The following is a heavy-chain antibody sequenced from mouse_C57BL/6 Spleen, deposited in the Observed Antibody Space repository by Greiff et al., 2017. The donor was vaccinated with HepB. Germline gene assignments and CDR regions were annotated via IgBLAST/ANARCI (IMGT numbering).Heavy chain of an antibody. D-gene: IGHD2-1*01. V-gene: IGHV14-3*01. J-gene: IGHJ3*01. CDR1: GFNIKNTY. Sequence: EVQLQESVAELVRPGASVKLSCTASGFNIKNTYMHWVKQRPEQGLEWIGRIDPANSNTKYAPKFQGKATITADTSSNTAYLQLSSLTSEDTAIYYCAPIYYGNYAWFAYWGQGTLVTVSA. CDR3: APIYYGNYAWFAY. CDR2: IDPANSNT.